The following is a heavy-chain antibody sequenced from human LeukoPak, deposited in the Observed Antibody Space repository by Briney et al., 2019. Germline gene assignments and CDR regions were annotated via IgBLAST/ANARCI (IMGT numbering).Heavy chain of an antibody. Sequence: PSETLSLTCTVSGGSISSYYWSWIRQPPGKGLEWIGYIYYSGSTNYNPSLKSRVTISVDTSKNQFSLKLSSVTAADTAVYYCARGGEGATYFDYWGQGTLATVSS. CDR2: IYYSGST. D-gene: IGHD1-26*01. CDR1: GGSISSYY. CDR3: ARGGEGATYFDY. J-gene: IGHJ4*02. V-gene: IGHV4-59*12.